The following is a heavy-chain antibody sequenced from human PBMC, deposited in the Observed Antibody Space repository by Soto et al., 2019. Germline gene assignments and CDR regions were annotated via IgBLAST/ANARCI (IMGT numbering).Heavy chain of an antibody. CDR2: ITPDGTEQ. Sequence: QVQLMESGGGVVQPGRSLRLSCAASGFTFNTYAMHWVRQAQGKGLEWVAVITPDGTEQYYADSVKGRFTISRDNSKNTLYLQMNSLGLEDMSIYHCAKRGILGAQGMAYFDLWGRGTLVTVSS. D-gene: IGHD1-26*01. J-gene: IGHJ2*01. CDR1: GFTFNTYA. V-gene: IGHV3-30*18. CDR3: AKRGILGAQGMAYFDL.